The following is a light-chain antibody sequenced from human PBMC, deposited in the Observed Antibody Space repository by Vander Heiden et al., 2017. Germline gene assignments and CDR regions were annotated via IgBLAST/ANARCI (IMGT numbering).Light chain of an antibody. CDR3: QTWGTGIRV. CDR2: INSDGSH. J-gene: IGLJ2*01. Sequence: QVVLTQSPSASASLGASVKLTCTLTSGHRRYDIAWHKQQPEKGPRFLMKINSDGSHSKGDGLPDRFSGSSSGAERYLTISTLQSEDEADYYCQTWGTGIRVFGGGTKLTVL. CDR1: SGHRRYD. V-gene: IGLV4-69*01.